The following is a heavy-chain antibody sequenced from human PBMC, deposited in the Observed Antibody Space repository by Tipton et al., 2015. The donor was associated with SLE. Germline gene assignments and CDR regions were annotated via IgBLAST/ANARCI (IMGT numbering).Heavy chain of an antibody. J-gene: IGHJ4*02. Sequence: TLSLTCSVSGGSLSTTTYKWGWIRQPPGKGPEWIGSLHYGGRTSYNPSLKSRVNISLDTSKNQFFLKMSSVTAADTAVFYCAKHVLGGFHFDDWGQGALVTVSS. CDR3: AKHVLGGFHFDD. D-gene: IGHD7-27*01. V-gene: IGHV4-39*07. CDR1: GGSLSTTTYK. CDR2: LHYGGRT.